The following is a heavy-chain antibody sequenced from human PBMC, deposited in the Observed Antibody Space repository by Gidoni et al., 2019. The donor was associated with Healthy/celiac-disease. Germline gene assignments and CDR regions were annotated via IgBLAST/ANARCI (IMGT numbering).Heavy chain of an antibody. CDR1: GGSISSSSYY. J-gene: IGHJ4*02. CDR3: ARQGAVAATSVY. D-gene: IGHD6-19*01. CDR2: IYYSGST. V-gene: IGHV4-39*01. Sequence: QLQLQESGPGLVKPSETLSLTCTVSGGSISSSSYYWGWIRQPPGKGLEWIGSIYYSGSTYYNPSLKSRVTISVDTSKNQFSLKLSSVTAADTAVYYCARQGAVAATSVYWGQGTLVTVSS.